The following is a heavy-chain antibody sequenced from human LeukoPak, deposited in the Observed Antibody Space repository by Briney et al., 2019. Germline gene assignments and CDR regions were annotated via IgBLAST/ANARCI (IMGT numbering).Heavy chain of an antibody. CDR2: IYYSGST. D-gene: IGHD2-15*01. J-gene: IGHJ6*02. V-gene: IGHV4-59*01. CDR3: ARVGLGYCSGGSCYSSYGMDV. CDR1: GGSISSYY. Sequence: SETLSLTCTVSGGSISSYYWSWIRQPPGKGLEWIGYIYYSGSTNYNPSLKSRVTISVDTSKNQFSLKLSSVTAADTAVYYCARVGLGYCSGGSCYSSYGMDVWGQGTTVTVSS.